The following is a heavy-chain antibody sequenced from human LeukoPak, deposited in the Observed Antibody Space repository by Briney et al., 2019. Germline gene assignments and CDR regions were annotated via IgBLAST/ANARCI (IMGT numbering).Heavy chain of an antibody. CDR2: ISSSGSTI. CDR3: ARLHFSRITMVRGVKAWFDP. D-gene: IGHD3-10*01. CDR1: GFTFSDYY. Sequence: PGGSLRLSCAASGFTFSDYYMSWIRQAPGKGLEWVSYISSSGSTIYYADSVKGRFTISRDNAKNSLYLQMNSLRAEDTAVYYCARLHFSRITMVRGVKAWFDPWGQGTLVTVSS. J-gene: IGHJ5*02. V-gene: IGHV3-11*01.